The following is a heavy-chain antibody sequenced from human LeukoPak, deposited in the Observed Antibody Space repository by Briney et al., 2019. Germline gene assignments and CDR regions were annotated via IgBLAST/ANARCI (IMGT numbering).Heavy chain of an antibody. V-gene: IGHV3-23*01. CDR1: GLAFRNFA. J-gene: IGHJ6*03. Sequence: GSLRLSCEASGLAFRNFAMSWVRQAPGKGLEWVSGMTGSGGSSYYADSVNGRFAISRDTANNTLYLQMNNLRADDTALYSCAEMKGQRLNDYCMDVWGKGTTVTVSS. CDR2: MTGSGGSS. CDR3: AEMKGQRLNDYCMDV.